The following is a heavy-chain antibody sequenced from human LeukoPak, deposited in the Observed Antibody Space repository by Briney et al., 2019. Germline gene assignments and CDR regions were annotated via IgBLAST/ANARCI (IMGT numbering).Heavy chain of an antibody. Sequence: GGSLRLSCVASGFTFDIYSMNWVCQAPGKGLEWVSSIYSTSTHIYYADSVKGRFTISRDNAKNSPYMQMNSLRVEDTAVYYCARTGRTSIDYWGQGTLVTVSS. CDR3: ARTGRTSIDY. J-gene: IGHJ4*02. CDR1: GFTFDIYS. D-gene: IGHD1-1*01. V-gene: IGHV3-21*01. CDR2: IYSTSTHI.